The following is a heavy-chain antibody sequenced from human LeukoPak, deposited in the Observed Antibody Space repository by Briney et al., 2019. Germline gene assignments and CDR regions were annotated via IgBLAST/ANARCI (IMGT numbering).Heavy chain of an antibody. Sequence: SQTLSLTCAISGDSVSSNSAAWNWIRQSPSRGLEWLGRTYYRSKWNNDYAVSVKSRITINPDTSKNQFSLQLNSVTPEDTAVYYCARDFCTNGVCYTRWFDPWGQGTLVTVSS. J-gene: IGHJ5*02. D-gene: IGHD2-8*01. CDR1: GDSVSSNSAA. CDR2: TYYRSKWNN. CDR3: ARDFCTNGVCYTRWFDP. V-gene: IGHV6-1*01.